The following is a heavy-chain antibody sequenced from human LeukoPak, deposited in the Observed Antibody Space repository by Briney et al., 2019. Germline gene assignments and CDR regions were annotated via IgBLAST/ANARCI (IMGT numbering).Heavy chain of an antibody. CDR1: GGTFSSYA. CDR3: AHSNQERVGYYYYGMDV. Sequence: SVKVSCKASGGTFSSYAISWVRQAPGQGLEWMGRIIPILGIANYAQKFQGRVTITADKSTSTAYMELSSLRSEDTAVYYCAHSNQERVGYYYYGMDVWGQGTTVTVSS. J-gene: IGHJ6*02. CDR2: IIPILGIA. D-gene: IGHD4-11*01. V-gene: IGHV1-69*04.